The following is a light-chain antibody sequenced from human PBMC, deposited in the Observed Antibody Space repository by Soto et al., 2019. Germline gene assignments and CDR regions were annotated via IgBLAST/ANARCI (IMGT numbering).Light chain of an antibody. CDR1: SSDVGGYNY. CDR3: SSYAGSNIYD. V-gene: IGLV2-8*01. CDR2: EVT. Sequence: QSALTQPPSASGSPGQSVTISCTGSSSDVGGYNYISWYQQHPGKAPKLMTYEVTKRPSGVPDRFSGSKSGNTASLTVSGLQAEDEADYYCSSYAGSNIYDFGTGTKLTVL. J-gene: IGLJ1*01.